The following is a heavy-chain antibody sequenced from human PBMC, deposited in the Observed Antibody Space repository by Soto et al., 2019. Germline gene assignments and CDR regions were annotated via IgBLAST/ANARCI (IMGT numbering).Heavy chain of an antibody. CDR1: GFTFTSSA. Sequence: QMQLVQSGPEVKKPGTSVKVSCKASGFTFTSSAMQWVRQARGQRLEWIGWIVVGSGNTNYAQKFQERVTITRDISTSTAYMELSSLRSEDTAVYYCAADDVATIRPYYYYYGMDVWGQGTTVTVSS. V-gene: IGHV1-58*02. D-gene: IGHD5-12*01. CDR3: AADDVATIRPYYYYYGMDV. CDR2: IVVGSGNT. J-gene: IGHJ6*02.